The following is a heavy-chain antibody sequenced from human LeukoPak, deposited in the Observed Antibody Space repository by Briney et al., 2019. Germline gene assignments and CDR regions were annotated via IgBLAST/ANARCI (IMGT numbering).Heavy chain of an antibody. V-gene: IGHV1-2*02. CDR2: INPTSGGT. Sequence: ASVKVSCKASGYTFTGYYVHWVRQAPGQGLEWMGWINPTSGGTKYAQKFQGRVTMTRDTSISTAYMELSSLRSDDTAIYYCARVTGYMIEDYFDYWGQGTLVTVSS. CDR1: GYTFTGYY. D-gene: IGHD3-22*01. J-gene: IGHJ4*02. CDR3: ARVTGYMIEDYFDY.